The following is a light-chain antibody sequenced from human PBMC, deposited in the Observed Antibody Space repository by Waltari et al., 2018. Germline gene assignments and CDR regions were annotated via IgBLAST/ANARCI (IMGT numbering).Light chain of an antibody. CDR1: QSISTY. CDR2: AAS. V-gene: IGKV1-39*01. Sequence: DIQMTQSPSSLSASVGDRVTITYRASQSISTYLNWYQQIPGKAPKLLIYAASSLQSGVPSRFSGSGSGTDFTLTISSLQPEDFATYYCQQSYSSPQRTFGQGTKVEIK. CDR3: QQSYSSPQRT. J-gene: IGKJ1*01.